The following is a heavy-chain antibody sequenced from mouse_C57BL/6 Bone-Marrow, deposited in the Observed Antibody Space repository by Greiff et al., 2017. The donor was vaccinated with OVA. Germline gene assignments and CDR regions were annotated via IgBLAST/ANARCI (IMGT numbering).Heavy chain of an antibody. D-gene: IGHD3-2*02. CDR2: INPSNGGT. CDR3: ARLDSSGYAWFAY. J-gene: IGHJ3*01. CDR1: GYTFTSYW. V-gene: IGHV1-53*01. Sequence: VQLQQPGTELVKPGASVKLSCKASGYTFTSYWMHWVKQRPGQGLEWIGNINPSNGGTNYNEKFKSKATLTVDKSSSTAYMQLSSLTSEDSAVYYCARLDSSGYAWFAYWGQGTLVTVSA.